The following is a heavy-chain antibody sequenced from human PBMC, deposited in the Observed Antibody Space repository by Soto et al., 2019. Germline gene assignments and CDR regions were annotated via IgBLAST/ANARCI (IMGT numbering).Heavy chain of an antibody. D-gene: IGHD2-2*01. J-gene: IGHJ5*02. CDR3: ASDLGLCTRTSCLRHWFDP. V-gene: IGHV1-18*01. CDR1: GYTFTTSG. Sequence: GASVKVSCKASGYTFTTSGISWVRQAPGQGLEWMGWISTFNGDTNFVQRYQGRVTMTTDTSTSTAYMELRSLRSDDTAVYYCASDLGLCTRTSCLRHWFDPWGQGTLVTVSS. CDR2: ISTFNGDT.